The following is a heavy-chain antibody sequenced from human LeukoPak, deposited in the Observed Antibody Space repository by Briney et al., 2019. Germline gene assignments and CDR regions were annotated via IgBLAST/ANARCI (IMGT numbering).Heavy chain of an antibody. CDR2: ISWNSGSI. Sequence: PGRSLRLSCAASGFTFDDYTMHWVRQAPGKGLEWGSGISWNSGSIGYADSVKGRLTISRDNAKNSLYLQMNSLRAEDTALYYCAKGEAAGIAAAGKRFDPWGQGTLVTVSS. V-gene: IGHV3-9*01. D-gene: IGHD6-13*01. CDR1: GFTFDDYT. CDR3: AKGEAAGIAAAGKRFDP. J-gene: IGHJ5*02.